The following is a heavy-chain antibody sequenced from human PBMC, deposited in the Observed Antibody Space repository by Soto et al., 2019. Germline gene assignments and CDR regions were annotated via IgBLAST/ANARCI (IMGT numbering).Heavy chain of an antibody. Sequence: QVQLVQSGAEVKKPGASVKVSCKASGYTFTSYAMHWVRQAPGQRLEWMGWINAGNGNTKYSQKFQGRVTITRDTSASTAYMELSSLRSEDTAVYYCARDFRRIIAVAGKTPGYWGQGTLVTVSS. D-gene: IGHD6-19*01. V-gene: IGHV1-3*01. CDR3: ARDFRRIIAVAGKTPGY. J-gene: IGHJ4*02. CDR2: INAGNGNT. CDR1: GYTFTSYA.